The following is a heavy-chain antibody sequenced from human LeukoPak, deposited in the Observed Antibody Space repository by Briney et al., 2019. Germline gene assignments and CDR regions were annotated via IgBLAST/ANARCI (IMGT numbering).Heavy chain of an antibody. Sequence: PGGSLRLSCAASGFTFSSYSMNWVRQAPGKGLEWVSSISSSSSYIYYADSVKGRFTISRDNAKNSLYLQMNSLRAEDTAVYYCAGEGPNSGSYCDYWGQGALVTVSS. CDR3: AGEGPNSGSYCDY. D-gene: IGHD3-22*01. J-gene: IGHJ4*02. V-gene: IGHV3-21*01. CDR2: ISSSSSYI. CDR1: GFTFSSYS.